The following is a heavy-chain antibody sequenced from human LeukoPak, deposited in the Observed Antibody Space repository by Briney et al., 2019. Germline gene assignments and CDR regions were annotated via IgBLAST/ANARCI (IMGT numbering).Heavy chain of an antibody. CDR1: GGSISSGDYY. V-gene: IGHV4-30-4*01. J-gene: IGHJ4*02. CDR3: ARGRELNLVVPYYFDY. D-gene: IGHD2-2*01. Sequence: PSQTLSLTCTVSGGSISSGDYYWSWIRQPPGKGPEWIGYIYYSGSTYYNPSLKSRVTISVDTSKNQFSLKLSSVTAADTAVYYCARGRELNLVVPYYFDYWGQGTLVTVSS. CDR2: IYYSGST.